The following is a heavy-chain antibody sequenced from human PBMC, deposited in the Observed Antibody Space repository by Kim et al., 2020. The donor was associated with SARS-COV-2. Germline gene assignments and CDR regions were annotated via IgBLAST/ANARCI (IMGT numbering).Heavy chain of an antibody. V-gene: IGHV4-59*08. D-gene: IGHD6-13*01. Sequence: SETLSLTCTVSGGSISSYYWSWIRQPPGKGLEWIGYIYYSGSTNYNPSLKSRVTISVDTSKNQFSLKLSSVTAADTAVYYCASLKDSSSGGWFDPWGQGT. CDR3: ASLKDSSSGGWFDP. J-gene: IGHJ5*02. CDR2: IYYSGST. CDR1: GGSISSYY.